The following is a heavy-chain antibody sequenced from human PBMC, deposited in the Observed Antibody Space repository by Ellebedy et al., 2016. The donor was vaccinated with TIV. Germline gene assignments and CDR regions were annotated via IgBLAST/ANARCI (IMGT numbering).Heavy chain of an antibody. J-gene: IGHJ6*02. Sequence: MPSETLSLTCTVSGGSISSYYWSWIRQPPGKGLEYIGYIHYSGSTNYNPSLKSRVTISVDTSKNQFSLKLSSVTAADTAVYYCARQVEYSSGWFYYYGMDVWGQGTTVTVSS. D-gene: IGHD6-19*01. V-gene: IGHV4-59*08. CDR3: ARQVEYSSGWFYYYGMDV. CDR1: GGSISSYY. CDR2: IHYSGST.